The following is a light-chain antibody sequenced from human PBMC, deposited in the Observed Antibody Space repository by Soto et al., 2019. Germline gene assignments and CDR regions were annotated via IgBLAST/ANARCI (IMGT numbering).Light chain of an antibody. CDR2: AAS. CDR3: QQGDSFPIT. V-gene: IGKV1-12*01. Sequence: DIQMTQSRSSVSASVGDRVTITCRASQSISSSLAWYQQKPGTVPKLLIYAASSLQSGVPSRFSGSGAGTEFTLSITSLQPEDFGTYYCQQGDSFPITFGQGTRLDIK. CDR1: QSISSS. J-gene: IGKJ5*01.